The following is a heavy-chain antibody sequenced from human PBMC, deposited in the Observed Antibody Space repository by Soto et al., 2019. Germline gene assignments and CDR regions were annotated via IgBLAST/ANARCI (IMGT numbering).Heavy chain of an antibody. Sequence: GGSLRLSCAASRFTFSRYGMHWVRQVPGKGLEWVAAISYDGSKKYYANSVKGRFTISRDNSKNTLYLQMNSLRAEDTAVYYCAKDRPITMIEGAFDIWGQGTMVTVSS. V-gene: IGHV3-30*18. D-gene: IGHD3-22*01. CDR1: RFTFSRYG. CDR3: AKDRPITMIEGAFDI. J-gene: IGHJ3*02. CDR2: ISYDGSKK.